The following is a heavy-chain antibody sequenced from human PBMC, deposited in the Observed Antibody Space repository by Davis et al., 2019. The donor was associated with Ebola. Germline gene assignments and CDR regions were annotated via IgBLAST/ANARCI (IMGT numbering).Heavy chain of an antibody. CDR1: GYNFPNYW. D-gene: IGHD5-24*01. CDR3: ARGTNGYNPGGYFDS. J-gene: IGHJ4*02. CDR2: IYPGDAAT. Sequence: GESLKTPCKGSGYNFPNYWIGWVRQIPGKGLERMGIIYPGDAATTYRPSCQGQVPISAVTSISTAYLQWSSLKASGTAIYYCARGTNGYNPGGYFDSWGQGTLVTVSS. V-gene: IGHV5-51*01.